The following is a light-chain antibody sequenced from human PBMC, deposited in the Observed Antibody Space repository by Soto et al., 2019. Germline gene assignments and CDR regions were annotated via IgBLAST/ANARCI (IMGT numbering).Light chain of an antibody. CDR3: QQYSTYPST. Sequence: DIQMTQSPSTLSASVGDRVTITCRASQNIGAWLAWYQHKPGTAPKLLIYKASNLKTGVPSRFSGSGSGTELILTISGLQSDDFATYYCQQYSTYPSTFGPGTKLEIK. V-gene: IGKV1-5*03. CDR1: QNIGAW. J-gene: IGKJ2*01. CDR2: KAS.